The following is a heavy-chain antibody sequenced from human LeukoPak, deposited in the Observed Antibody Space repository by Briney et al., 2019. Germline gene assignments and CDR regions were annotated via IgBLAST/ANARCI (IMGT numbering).Heavy chain of an antibody. V-gene: IGHV3-30*02. CDR1: IFSFSTFG. D-gene: IGHD4-17*01. CDR3: AKGLGDYDHFRLGF. CDR2: IPYDGSDK. J-gene: IGHJ4*02. Sequence: GGSLRLSCAASIFSFSTFGFHWVRQAPGKGLEWVAFIPYDGSDKYYADSVKGRFTVSRDNSKNTLYLHMNSLRVEDTAVYYCAKGLGDYDHFRLGFWGQGTLVTVSS.